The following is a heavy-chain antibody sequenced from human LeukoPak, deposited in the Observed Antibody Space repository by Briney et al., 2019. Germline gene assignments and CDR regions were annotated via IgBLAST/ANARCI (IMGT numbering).Heavy chain of an antibody. J-gene: IGHJ4*02. V-gene: IGHV4-34*01. CDR2: INHSRST. D-gene: IGHD6-13*01. CDR3: ARPRYLAAAPFDY. Sequence: SETLSLTCAVYGGSFSGYYWSWIRQPPGKGLEWIGEINHSRSTNYNPSLKSRVTISVDTSKNQFSLKLSSVTAADTAVYYCARPRYLAAAPFDYWGQGTLVTVSS. CDR1: GGSFSGYY.